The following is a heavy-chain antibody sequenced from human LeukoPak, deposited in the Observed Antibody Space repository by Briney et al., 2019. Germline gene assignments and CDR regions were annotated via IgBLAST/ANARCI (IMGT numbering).Heavy chain of an antibody. CDR3: ARGLQAAAGTIDY. CDR1: GYTFTSYD. D-gene: IGHD6-13*01. CDR2: MNTNSGNT. Sequence: ASVKLSCKASGYTFTSYDINWVRQATGQGLEWMGWMNTNSGNTGYAQKFQGRVTMTRNTSISTAYMELSRLRSEDTAVYYCARGLQAAAGTIDYWGQGTLVTASS. V-gene: IGHV1-8*01. J-gene: IGHJ4*02.